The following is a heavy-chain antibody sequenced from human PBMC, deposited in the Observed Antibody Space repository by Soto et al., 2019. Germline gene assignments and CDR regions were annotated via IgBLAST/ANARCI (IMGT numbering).Heavy chain of an antibody. J-gene: IGHJ4*02. CDR2: IYYSGIT. D-gene: IGHD2-2*01. CDR3: ARACRITSCNWDY. CDR1: GGSISSYY. Sequence: SETLSLTCTVSGGSISSYYWSWIRQPPGKGLEWIGYIYYSGITNYNPSLKSRVTISVDTSKNQFSLKLSSVTAADTAVYYCARACRITSCNWDYWGQGTLVTLYS. V-gene: IGHV4-59*01.